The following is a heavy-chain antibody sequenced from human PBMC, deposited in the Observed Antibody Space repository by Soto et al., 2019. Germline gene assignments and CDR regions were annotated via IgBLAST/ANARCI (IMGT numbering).Heavy chain of an antibody. D-gene: IGHD2-21*01. CDR2: INHSGST. CDR1: GGSISSYY. CDR3: GRHLFSDV. V-gene: IGHV4-59*08. Sequence: PSETLSLTCTVSGGSISSYYWSWIRQPPGKGLEWIGEINHSGSTNYNPSLKSRVTISADTSKNQFFLKLSSVTAADTAVYYCGRHLFSDVWGQGTTVTVSS. J-gene: IGHJ6*02.